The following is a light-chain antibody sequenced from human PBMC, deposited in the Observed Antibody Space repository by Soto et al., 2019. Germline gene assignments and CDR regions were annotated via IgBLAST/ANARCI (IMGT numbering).Light chain of an antibody. V-gene: IGLV2-8*01. CDR3: SSYAGRDSWR. CDR2: EVF. CDR1: STDVGEYNY. Sequence: QSALTQPPSASGSPGQSVTISCTGTSTDVGEYNYVSWYQHHPGKAPKLLIYEVFRRPSGVPDRFSGSKSGNTASLTVSGLQGDDEDEYYCSSYAGRDSWRFGGGTKLTVL. J-gene: IGLJ3*02.